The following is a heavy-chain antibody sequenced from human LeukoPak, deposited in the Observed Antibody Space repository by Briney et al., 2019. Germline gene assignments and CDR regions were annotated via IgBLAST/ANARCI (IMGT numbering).Heavy chain of an antibody. CDR1: GFTFNRHG. CDR2: IDASGRMT. V-gene: IGHV3-23*01. J-gene: IGHJ5*02. D-gene: IGHD5-12*01. CDR3: ARDGKSYDKSLGPFDP. Sequence: AGGSLRLSCAASGFTFNRHGMSWVRQAPGKGLEWVSGIDASGRMTYYADSVKGRFTISRDNSKNMVYLQMNSLRAGDMAVYYCARDGKSYDKSLGPFDPWGQGTLVTVSS.